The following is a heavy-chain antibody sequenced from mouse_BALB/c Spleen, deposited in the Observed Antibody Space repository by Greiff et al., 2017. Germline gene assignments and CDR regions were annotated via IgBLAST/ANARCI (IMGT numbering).Heavy chain of an antibody. Sequence: EVKLVESGGGLVQPKGSLKLSCAASGFTFNTYAMNWVRQAPGKGLEWVARIRSKSNNYATYYADSVKDRFTISRDDSQSMLYLQMNNLKTEDTAMYYCVRHGAYYYGSSSFAYWGQGTLVTVSA. D-gene: IGHD1-1*01. V-gene: IGHV10-1*02. CDR3: VRHGAYYYGSSSFAY. CDR1: GFTFNTYA. J-gene: IGHJ3*01. CDR2: IRSKSNNYAT.